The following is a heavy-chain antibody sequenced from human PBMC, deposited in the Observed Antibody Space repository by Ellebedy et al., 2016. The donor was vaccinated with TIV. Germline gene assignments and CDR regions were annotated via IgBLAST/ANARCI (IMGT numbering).Heavy chain of an antibody. CDR2: IYPGDSDT. V-gene: IGHV5-51*01. CDR3: ARPYTNGWRGGGDF. CDR1: GYSFKSYW. Sequence: PGGSLRLSCNGPGYSFKSYWIGWVRQRPGKGLEWMGVIYPGDSDTRYSPSFQGQVTISADKSIGTAYLKWSSLKAADTGLYYCARPYTNGWRGGGDFWGQGTLVIVSS. D-gene: IGHD6-19*01. J-gene: IGHJ4*02.